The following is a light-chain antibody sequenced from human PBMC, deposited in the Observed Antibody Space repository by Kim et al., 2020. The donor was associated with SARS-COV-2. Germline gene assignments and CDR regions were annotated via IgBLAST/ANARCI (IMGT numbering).Light chain of an antibody. CDR3: QQYVSSPYT. Sequence: LVPGERATLSCRASQGGSSSYLAWYRHKPGQAPRLLIYGASSRAIGIPDRFSGSGSGTDFTLTISRLEPEDFAVYFCQQYVSSPYTFGQGTKLEI. V-gene: IGKV3-20*01. CDR2: GAS. J-gene: IGKJ2*01. CDR1: QGGSSSY.